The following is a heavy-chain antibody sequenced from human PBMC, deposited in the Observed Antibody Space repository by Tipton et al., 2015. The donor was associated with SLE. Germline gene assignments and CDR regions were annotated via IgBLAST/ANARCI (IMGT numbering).Heavy chain of an antibody. CDR2: ISHTGTT. D-gene: IGHD3-3*01. CDR1: GYSISSGYY. Sequence: TLSLTCTVSGYSISSGYYWGWIRQPPGKGLEWIGSISHTGTTYDNPPLKSRVIISLDMSKNQFSLNLSFVTAADTAVYYCERPNDFWSVQGAFDIWGQGTMVTVSS. V-gene: IGHV4-38-2*02. CDR3: ERPNDFWSVQGAFDI. J-gene: IGHJ3*02.